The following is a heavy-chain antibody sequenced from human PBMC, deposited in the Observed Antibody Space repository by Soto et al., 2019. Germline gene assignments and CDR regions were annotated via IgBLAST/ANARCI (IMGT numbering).Heavy chain of an antibody. CDR3: ARAAVLASGYYDYVWGGYRYTGSYFDY. J-gene: IGHJ4*02. D-gene: IGHD3-16*02. Sequence: QVQLVQSGAEVKKPGASVKVSCKASGYTFTGYYMHWVRQAPGQGLEWMGWINPNSGGTNYAQKFHGWGTMNRDTYISTAYMELSRMRSDDTAVYYCARAAVLASGYYDYVWGGYRYTGSYFDYWGQGTLVTVSS. CDR2: INPNSGGT. V-gene: IGHV1-2*04. CDR1: GYTFTGYY.